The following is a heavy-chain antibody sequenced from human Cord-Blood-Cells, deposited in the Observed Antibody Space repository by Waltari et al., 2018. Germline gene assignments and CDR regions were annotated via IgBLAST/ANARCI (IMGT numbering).Heavy chain of an antibody. CDR3: AKDRYSGSYDY. CDR1: GFTFRSYG. D-gene: IGHD1-26*01. J-gene: IGHJ4*02. CDR2: ISYDGSNK. V-gene: IGHV3-30*18. Sequence: QVQLVGSGVGVVRPGRSLRLSCAASGFTFRSYGMHWVRQAPGKGLEWVAVISYDGSNKYYADSVKGRFTISRDNSKNTLYLQMNSLRAEDTAVYYCAKDRYSGSYDYWGQGTLVTVSS.